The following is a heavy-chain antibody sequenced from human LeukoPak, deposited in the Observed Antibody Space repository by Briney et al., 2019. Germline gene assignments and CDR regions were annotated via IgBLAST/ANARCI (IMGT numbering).Heavy chain of an antibody. D-gene: IGHD3-22*01. J-gene: IGHJ4*02. CDR3: AKDLSATYYYDSSGYVDY. V-gene: IGHV3-23*01. CDR1: GFTFSSYA. CDR2: ISGSGGST. Sequence: GGSLRLSCAASGFTFSSYAMSWVRQAPGKGLEWVSAISGSGGSTYYADSVKGRFTISRDNSKNTLYLQMNSLRAEDTAVYYCAKDLSATYYYDSSGYVDYWGQGTLVTVSS.